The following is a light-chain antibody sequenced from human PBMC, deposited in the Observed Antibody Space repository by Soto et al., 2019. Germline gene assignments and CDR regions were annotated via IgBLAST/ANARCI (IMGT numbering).Light chain of an antibody. CDR2: GAS. CDR1: QSVSTY. Sequence: EIVVTQSPATLSLSPGERATLSCRASQSVSTYLAWYQQKPGQAPRLLIYGASIRATGVPDRLSGSGSGTDFTLSISSLEPEDFAVYYCQQRSDWRYTFGQGTKLEI. V-gene: IGKV3-11*01. CDR3: QQRSDWRYT. J-gene: IGKJ2*01.